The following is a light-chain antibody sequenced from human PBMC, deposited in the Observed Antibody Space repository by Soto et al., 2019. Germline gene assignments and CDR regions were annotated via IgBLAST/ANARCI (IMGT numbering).Light chain of an antibody. CDR3: QQYNSYSPVT. V-gene: IGKV1-5*01. CDR2: AAS. Sequence: DIQMTQSPSTLSASVGDRVTVTCRVSQSVRDWVACYQQQAGKAPKLLIYAASSLQSGVPSRFSGSGSGTDFTLTISSLQPDDFATYYCQQYNSYSPVTFGGGTKVDIK. CDR1: QSVRDW. J-gene: IGKJ4*01.